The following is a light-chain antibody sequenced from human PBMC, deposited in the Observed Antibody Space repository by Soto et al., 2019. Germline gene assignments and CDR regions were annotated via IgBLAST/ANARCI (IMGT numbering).Light chain of an antibody. V-gene: IGKV3-20*01. CDR2: GTS. J-gene: IGKJ2*01. CDR3: QQYGSSPLYT. CDR1: QSVSSSY. Sequence: EIVLTQSPATLSLSPGERATLSCRASQSVSSSYLAWYQQNPGQAPRLLIYGTSSRATGIPDRFSGGGSGTDFTLTISRLEPEDFAVYYCQQYGSSPLYTFGQGTKLVIK.